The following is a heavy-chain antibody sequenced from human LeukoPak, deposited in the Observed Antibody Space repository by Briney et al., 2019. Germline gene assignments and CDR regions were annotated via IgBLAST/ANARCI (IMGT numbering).Heavy chain of an antibody. CDR2: IYHSGST. V-gene: IGHV4-38-2*01. CDR3: ATVVVVAATSGFDH. D-gene: IGHD2-15*01. J-gene: IGHJ4*02. CDR1: GYSISSGYY. Sequence: PSETLSLTCAVSGYSISSGYYWGWIRQPPGKGLEWIGSIYHSGSTYYNPSLKSRVTISVDTSKNQFSLKLSSVTAADTAVYYCATVVVVAATSGFDHWGQGTLVTVSS.